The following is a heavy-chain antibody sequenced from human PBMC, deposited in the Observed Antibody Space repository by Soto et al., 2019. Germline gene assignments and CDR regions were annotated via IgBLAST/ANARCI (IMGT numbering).Heavy chain of an antibody. CDR1: GFTFSSYG. CDR2: ISYDGSNK. J-gene: IGHJ3*02. Sequence: GGSLRLSCAASGFTFSSYGMHWVRQAPGKGLEWVAVISYDGSNKYYADSVKGRFTISRDNSKNTLYLQMNSLRAEDTAVYYCAKEKDFWSTISGAFDIWGQGTMVTVSS. V-gene: IGHV3-30*18. D-gene: IGHD3-3*01. CDR3: AKEKDFWSTISGAFDI.